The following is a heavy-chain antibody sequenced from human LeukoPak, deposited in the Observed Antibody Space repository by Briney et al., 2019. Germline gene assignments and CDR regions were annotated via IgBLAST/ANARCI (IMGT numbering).Heavy chain of an antibody. CDR1: GFIFSTYW. Sequence: GGSLRLSCAASGFIFSTYWMGWVRQAPGKGLEWVANIKEDGSEKFYVDSVEGRFTISRDNAKNSLYLQMNSLRAEDTAVYYCAKPSGSYRGDYWGQGTLVTVSS. D-gene: IGHD1-26*01. J-gene: IGHJ4*02. CDR2: IKEDGSEK. CDR3: AKPSGSYRGDY. V-gene: IGHV3-7*03.